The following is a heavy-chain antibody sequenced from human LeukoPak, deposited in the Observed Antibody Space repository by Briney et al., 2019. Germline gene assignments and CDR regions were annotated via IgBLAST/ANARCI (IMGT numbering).Heavy chain of an antibody. CDR2: INSDGSST. V-gene: IGHV3-74*01. CDR3: ARSTYYYGSGSYPKSPPRSFDY. J-gene: IGHJ4*02. CDR1: GFTFSSYS. D-gene: IGHD3-10*01. Sequence: GGSLRLSCAASGFTFSSYSMNWVRQAPGKGLVWVSRINSDGSSTSYADSVKGRFTISRDNAKNTLYLQMNSLRAEDTAVYYCARSTYYYGSGSYPKSPPRSFDYWGQGTLVTVSS.